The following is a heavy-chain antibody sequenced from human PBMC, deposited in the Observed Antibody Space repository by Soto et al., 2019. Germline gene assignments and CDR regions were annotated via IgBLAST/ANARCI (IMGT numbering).Heavy chain of an antibody. CDR3: ARESGSCTSSSCFGSPDY. D-gene: IGHD2-2*03. Sequence: GGSLRLSCAASGFTFSTYSMNWVRQAPGKGLEWVSSISSSGYYIYYADSVKGPFTISRDNAKNSLFLQMNSLRAEDTAVYYCARESGSCTSSSCFGSPDYWGQGTLVTVSS. CDR1: GFTFSTYS. J-gene: IGHJ4*02. CDR2: ISSSGYYI. V-gene: IGHV3-21*01.